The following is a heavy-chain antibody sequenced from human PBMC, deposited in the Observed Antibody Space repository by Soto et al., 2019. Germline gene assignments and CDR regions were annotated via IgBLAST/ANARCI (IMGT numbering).Heavy chain of an antibody. CDR1: VGSIGGAGYS. J-gene: IGHJ5*02. D-gene: IGHD3-10*01. CDR2: IYESGTI. CDR3: ARAQFYSGSGNYHNLMFDP. V-gene: IGHV4-30-2*01. Sequence: SETLSVTCAISVGSIGGAGYSWSWIRQPPGGGMDWIGYIYESGTILYNPSLKTRLTISLNWSDKQFSLTLNSVTAADTAVYYCARAQFYSGSGNYHNLMFDPWGQGTQVTVS.